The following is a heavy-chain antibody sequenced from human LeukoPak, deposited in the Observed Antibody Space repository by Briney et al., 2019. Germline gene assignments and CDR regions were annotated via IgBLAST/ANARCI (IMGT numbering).Heavy chain of an antibody. CDR2: MYYSGST. V-gene: IGHV4-59*01. Sequence: PSETLSLTCSASGGSISNYYWSWIRQPPGKGLEYIGYMYYSGSTNYNPSLKSRVTISVDTSKNQFSLKLSSVTAADTAVYYCARGLWFGEGYYYYMDVWGKGTTVTVYS. CDR1: GGSISNYY. CDR3: ARGLWFGEGYYYYMDV. D-gene: IGHD3-10*01. J-gene: IGHJ6*03.